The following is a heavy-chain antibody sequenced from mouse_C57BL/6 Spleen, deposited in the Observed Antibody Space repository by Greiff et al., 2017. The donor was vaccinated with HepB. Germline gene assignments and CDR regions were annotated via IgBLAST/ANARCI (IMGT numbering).Heavy chain of an antibody. CDR2: ISDSGSYT. D-gene: IGHD3-2*02. V-gene: IGHV5-4*03. CDR1: GFTFSSYA. J-gene: IGHJ4*01. CDR3: ARGRDSSGHYAMDY. Sequence: EVMLVESGGGLVKPGGSLKLSCAASGFTFSSYAMSWVRQTTEKRLEWVATISDSGSYTYYPDNVKGRFTISRDNAKNNLYLQMSHLKSEDTAMYYCARGRDSSGHYAMDYWGQGTSVTVSS.